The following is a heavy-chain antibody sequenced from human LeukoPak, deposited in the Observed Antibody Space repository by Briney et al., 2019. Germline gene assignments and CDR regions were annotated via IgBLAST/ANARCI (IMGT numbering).Heavy chain of an antibody. CDR2: IWYDGSNK. CDR3: AKDEVVSGGVIVPKAPLDY. CDR1: GFTFSSYG. J-gene: IGHJ4*02. D-gene: IGHD3-16*02. V-gene: IGHV3-33*06. Sequence: GRSLRLSCAASGFTFSSYGMHWVRQAPGKGLEWVAVIWYDGSNKYYADSVKGRFTISRDNSRNTLYLQMNSLRAEDTAVYYCAKDEVVSGGVIVPKAPLDYWGQGTLVTVSS.